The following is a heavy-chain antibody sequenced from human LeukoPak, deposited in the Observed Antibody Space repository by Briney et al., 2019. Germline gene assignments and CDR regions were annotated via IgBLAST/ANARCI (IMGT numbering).Heavy chain of an antibody. Sequence: GGSLRLSCAASGFTVSSNYMSWVRQAPGKGLERVSVIYSGGSTYYADSVKGRFTISRDNSKNTLHLQMNSLRAEDTAVYYCARGSGLAAFDIWGQGTMVTVSS. CDR1: GFTVSSNY. CDR3: ARGSGLAAFDI. CDR2: IYSGGST. D-gene: IGHD3-3*01. J-gene: IGHJ3*02. V-gene: IGHV3-53*01.